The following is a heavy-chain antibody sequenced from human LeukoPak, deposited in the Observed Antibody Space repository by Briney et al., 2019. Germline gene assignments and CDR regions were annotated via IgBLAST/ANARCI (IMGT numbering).Heavy chain of an antibody. J-gene: IGHJ6*02. D-gene: IGHD3-10*01. Sequence: GGSLRLSCAASGFTFSSYDMHWVRQAPGKGLEWVSGIDTAGDTYYPGSVKGRFIISREDAKNSLYLQINSLRAGDTAVYYCARMRITMLRGVANSYYGMDVWGQGTTVTVS. CDR2: IDTAGDT. V-gene: IGHV3-13*04. CDR3: ARMRITMLRGVANSYYGMDV. CDR1: GFTFSSYD.